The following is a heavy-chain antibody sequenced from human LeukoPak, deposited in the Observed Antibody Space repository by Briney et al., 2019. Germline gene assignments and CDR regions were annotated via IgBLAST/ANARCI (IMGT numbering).Heavy chain of an antibody. CDR2: IYYSGST. V-gene: IGHV4-39*01. Sequence: SETLSLTCTVSGGSISSSSYYWGWIRQPPGKGLEWIGSIYYSGSTYYNPSLKSRVTISVDTSKNQFSLKLSSVTAADTAVYYCARRVRSQGRAGFDYWGQGTLVTVSS. CDR1: GGSISSSSYY. D-gene: IGHD3-3*01. CDR3: ARRVRSQGRAGFDY. J-gene: IGHJ4*02.